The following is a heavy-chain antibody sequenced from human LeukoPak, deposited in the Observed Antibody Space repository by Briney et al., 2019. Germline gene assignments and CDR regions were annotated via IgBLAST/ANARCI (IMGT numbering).Heavy chain of an antibody. CDR2: IDTIGSS. CDR3: ARSVRVVLTYYNYYYYMDV. CDR1: GGSISSGSYY. J-gene: IGHJ6*03. V-gene: IGHV4-61*02. Sequence: SQTLSLTCTVSGGSISSGSYYWSWIRQPAGKGLEWIGRIDTIGSSSYNPSLKSRVTMSVDTSKNQFSLKLSSVTAADTAVYYCARSVRVVLTYYNYYYYMDVWGKGTTVTISS. D-gene: IGHD2-21*02.